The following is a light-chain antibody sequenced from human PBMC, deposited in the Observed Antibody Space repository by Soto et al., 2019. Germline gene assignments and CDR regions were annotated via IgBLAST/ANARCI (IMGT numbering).Light chain of an antibody. CDR3: QQLNSDPYT. V-gene: IGKV1-9*01. J-gene: IGKJ2*01. CDR2: ATS. Sequence: DIQLTQSPSFLSASVGDTVTITCRASQAISSYFAWYQQKPGKAPQLLIYATSTLRSGVPSRFSGKRSGTEFTLKISSLQPEDFATYQCQQLNSDPYTFGQGTKVDIK. CDR1: QAISSY.